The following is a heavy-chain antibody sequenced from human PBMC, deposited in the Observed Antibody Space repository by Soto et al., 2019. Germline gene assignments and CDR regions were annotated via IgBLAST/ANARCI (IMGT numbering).Heavy chain of an antibody. Sequence: GGSLRLSCAASGFTFSSYGMHWVRQAPGKGLEWVAVIWYDGSNKYYADSVKGRFTISRDNSKNTLYLQMNSLRAEDTAVYYCARDTINWDEYYFDYWGQGTLVTVSS. CDR2: IWYDGSNK. D-gene: IGHD1-20*01. CDR3: ARDTINWDEYYFDY. J-gene: IGHJ4*02. V-gene: IGHV3-33*01. CDR1: GFTFSSYG.